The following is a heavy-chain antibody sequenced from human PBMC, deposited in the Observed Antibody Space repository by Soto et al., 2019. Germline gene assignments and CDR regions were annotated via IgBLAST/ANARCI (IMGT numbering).Heavy chain of an antibody. CDR2: VSHDGRNT. D-gene: IGHD6-19*01. CDR3: AKGGRQWLVTSDFNY. V-gene: IGHV3-30*18. CDR1: GFTFSDYA. J-gene: IGHJ4*02. Sequence: VQLVESGGGVVQPGRSLRLSCAASGFTFSDYAMHWVRQAPGKGLEWVAVVSHDGRNTHYADSVKGRFTISRDSSTNTVCLEMTSLRAEDTAVYYCAKGGRQWLVTSDFNYLGQGALVTVSS.